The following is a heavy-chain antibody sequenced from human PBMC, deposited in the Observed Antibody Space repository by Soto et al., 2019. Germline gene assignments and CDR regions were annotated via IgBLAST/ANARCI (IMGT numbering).Heavy chain of an antibody. CDR2: IIPIFGTA. V-gene: IGHV1-69*06. Sequence: SVKVSCKASGGTFSSYAISWVRQAPGQGLEWMGGIIPIFGTANYAQKFQGRVTITADKSTSTAYMELSSLRSEDTAVYYCARETYYYDSSGYSQPQNYYYYYGMDVWG. D-gene: IGHD3-22*01. J-gene: IGHJ6*02. CDR3: ARETYYYDSSGYSQPQNYYYYYGMDV. CDR1: GGTFSSYA.